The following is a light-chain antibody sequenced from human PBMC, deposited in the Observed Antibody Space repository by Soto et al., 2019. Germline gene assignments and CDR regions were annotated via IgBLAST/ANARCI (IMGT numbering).Light chain of an antibody. V-gene: IGKV1-12*01. Sequence: DIQMTQSPSFVSASVGDRVTVTCRASQDISSWLAWYQQKPGKAPKLLIYTTSTLGSGVPSRFNGSRSGTDFTLTISGLQPEDFATYYCQQANRFAITFGQGTRLEIK. CDR1: QDISSW. CDR3: QQANRFAIT. J-gene: IGKJ5*01. CDR2: TTS.